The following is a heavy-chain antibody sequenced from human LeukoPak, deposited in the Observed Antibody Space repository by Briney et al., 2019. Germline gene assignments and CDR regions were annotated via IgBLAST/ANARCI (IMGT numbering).Heavy chain of an antibody. CDR1: GFTFSDSP. V-gene: IGHV3-73*01. Sequence: GRSLRLSCAAPGFTFSDSPMHWVRQASGKGLEWVALITSKADSYSSAYSESVRGRVTSSRDESKNTAYLQMNSLQTEDTAVYYCNRLPTLKTFDYWGHGVLVTVSS. CDR3: NRLPTLKTFDY. J-gene: IGHJ4*01. D-gene: IGHD4-17*01. CDR2: ITSKADSYSS.